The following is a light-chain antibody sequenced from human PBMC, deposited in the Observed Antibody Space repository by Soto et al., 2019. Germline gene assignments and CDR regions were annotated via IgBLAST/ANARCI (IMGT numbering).Light chain of an antibody. V-gene: IGKV1-39*01. CDR3: QQSYSTPYT. CDR2: AAS. CDR1: QSISSY. Sequence: DIQMTQSPSSLSASGGDRVTITCRASQSISSYLNWYQQKPGKAPKLLIYAASSLQSGVPSRFSGSRSGTDFTLTISSLQPEDFATYYCQQSYSTPYTFGQGTKLEIK. J-gene: IGKJ2*01.